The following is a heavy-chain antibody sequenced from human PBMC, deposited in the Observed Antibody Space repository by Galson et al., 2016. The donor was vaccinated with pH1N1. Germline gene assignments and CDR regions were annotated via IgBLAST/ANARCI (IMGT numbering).Heavy chain of an antibody. CDR3: ARDQAIELSVAFDI. J-gene: IGHJ3*02. V-gene: IGHV3-21*01. CDR1: GFTFRSYA. D-gene: IGHD1-7*01. CDR2: ISSSSSYI. Sequence: SLRLSCAASGFTFRSYAMNWVRQAPGKGLEWVSSISSSSSYIYYADSVKGRFTISRDNAKNSLCLQMNSLRAEDTAVYYCARDQAIELSVAFDIWGQGTMVTVSS.